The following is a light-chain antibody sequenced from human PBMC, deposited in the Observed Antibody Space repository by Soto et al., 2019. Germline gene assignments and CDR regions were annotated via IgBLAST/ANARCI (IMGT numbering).Light chain of an antibody. V-gene: IGKV3-15*01. CDR2: GAS. CDR3: HQFGSSPQT. CDR1: QSVSSN. J-gene: IGKJ1*01. Sequence: EIVMTQSPATLSVSPGERATLSCRASQSVSSNLAWYQQKPGQAPRLLIYGASTRATGIPARFSGSGSGTEFTLTISSLQSEDFAVYYCHQFGSSPQTFGHGTKVEI.